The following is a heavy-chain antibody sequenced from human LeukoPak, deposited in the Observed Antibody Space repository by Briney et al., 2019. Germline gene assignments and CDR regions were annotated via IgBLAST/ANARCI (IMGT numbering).Heavy chain of an antibody. Sequence: ASVKVSCKASGYTFIDYYMYWVRQAPGQGLEWMGWIDPKSGGTSYAQKFQDRVAMIRDTSISTAHMELTRLRSDDTAVYYCARAYSSGWYGSTDYWGQGTLVTVSS. CDR1: GYTFIDYY. CDR2: IDPKSGGT. D-gene: IGHD6-19*01. CDR3: ARAYSSGWYGSTDY. V-gene: IGHV1-2*02. J-gene: IGHJ4*02.